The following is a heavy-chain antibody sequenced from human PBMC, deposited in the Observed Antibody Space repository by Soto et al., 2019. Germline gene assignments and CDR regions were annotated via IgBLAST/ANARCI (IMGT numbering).Heavy chain of an antibody. CDR1: GFTFSSYA. CDR2: ISYDGSNK. D-gene: IGHD2-2*01. CDR3: ARDPHCSSTSCYVGGYYYYGMDV. V-gene: IGHV3-30-3*01. J-gene: IGHJ6*02. Sequence: QVQLVESGGGVVQPGRSLRLSCAASGFTFSSYAMHWVRQAPGKGLEWVAVISYDGSNKYYADSVKGRFTISRDNSKNTLYLQMNSLRAEDTAEYYCARDPHCSSTSCYVGGYYYYGMDVWGQGTTVTVSS.